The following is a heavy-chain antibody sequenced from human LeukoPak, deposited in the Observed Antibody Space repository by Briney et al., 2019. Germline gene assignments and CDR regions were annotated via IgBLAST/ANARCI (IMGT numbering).Heavy chain of an antibody. V-gene: IGHV3-74*01. J-gene: IGHJ4*02. CDR2: INSEGSTT. Sequence: GGSLRLSCAASGFTFRSYWMHWVRQAPGKGLVWVSRINSEGSTTSYADSVKGRFTISRDNAKNTLYLQMNSLRAEDTAVYYCASGFATFCGGDCPPFDSWGQGTLVTVSS. CDR1: GFTFRSYW. D-gene: IGHD2-21*02. CDR3: ASGFATFCGGDCPPFDS.